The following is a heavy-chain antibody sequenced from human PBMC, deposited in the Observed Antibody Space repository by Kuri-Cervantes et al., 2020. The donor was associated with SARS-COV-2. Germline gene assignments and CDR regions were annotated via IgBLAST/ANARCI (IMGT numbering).Heavy chain of an antibody. V-gene: IGHV3-20*04. CDR3: ARADLSDFAFDI. CDR2: INWNGGST. D-gene: IGHD2-21*01. J-gene: IGHJ3*02. CDR1: GFTFDDYG. Sequence: GGSLRLSCAASGFTFDDYGMSWVRQAPGKGLEWVSGINWNGGSTGYADSVKGRFTISRDNAKNSLYLQMNSLRAEDTAVYYCARADLSDFAFDIWGQGTMVTDSS.